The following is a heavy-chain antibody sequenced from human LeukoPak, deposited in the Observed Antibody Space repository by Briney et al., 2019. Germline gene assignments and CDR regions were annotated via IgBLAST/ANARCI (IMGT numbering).Heavy chain of an antibody. J-gene: IGHJ3*02. CDR3: AKDLWFGEILSVRCAFDI. V-gene: IGHV3-23*01. D-gene: IGHD3-10*01. Sequence: PGGSLRLSCAASGFTFSSYAMSWVRQAPGKGLEWVSAISGSGGGTYYADSVKGRFTISRDNSKNTLYLQMNSLRAEDTAVYYCAKDLWFGEILSVRCAFDIWGQGTMVTVSS. CDR2: ISGSGGGT. CDR1: GFTFSSYA.